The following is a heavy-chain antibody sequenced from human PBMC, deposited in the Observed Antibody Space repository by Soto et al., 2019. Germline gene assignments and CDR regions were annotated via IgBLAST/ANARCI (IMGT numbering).Heavy chain of an antibody. J-gene: IGHJ5*02. CDR2: IYYSGST. V-gene: IGHV4-39*01. CDR1: GGSISSSSYC. CDR3: ARTRAVWFDP. D-gene: IGHD6-19*01. Sequence: QLQLQESGPGLVKPSETLSLTCTVSGGSISSSSYCWGWIRQPPGKGLEWIGSIYYSGSTYYNPSLKSRVTISVDTSKNQFSLKLSSVTAADTTVYYCARTRAVWFDPWGQGTLVTVSS.